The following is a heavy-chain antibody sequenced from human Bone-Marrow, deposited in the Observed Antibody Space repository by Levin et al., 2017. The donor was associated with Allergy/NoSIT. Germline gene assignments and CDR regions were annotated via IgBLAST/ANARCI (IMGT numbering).Heavy chain of an antibody. CDR2: ISAYNGNT. Sequence: ASVKVSCKASGYTFTSYGISWVRQAPGQGLEWMGWISAYNGNTNYAQKLQGRVTMTTDTSTSTAYMELRSLRSDDTAVYYCARGQQPGGGYYYYYGMDVWGQGTTVTVSS. V-gene: IGHV1-18*01. D-gene: IGHD6-13*01. J-gene: IGHJ6*02. CDR1: GYTFTSYG. CDR3: ARGQQPGGGYYYYYGMDV.